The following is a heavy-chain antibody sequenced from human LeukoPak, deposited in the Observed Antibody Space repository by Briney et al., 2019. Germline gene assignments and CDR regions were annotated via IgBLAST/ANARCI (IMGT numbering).Heavy chain of an antibody. Sequence: GGSLRLSCAASGFTFSDHYMDWVRQAPGKGLEWVGRTRNKANSYITEYAASVKVRFSISRDYSNNSLSLQMNSLKTEDTAVYYCARGDSSGWYFFDYWGQGTLVTVSS. J-gene: IGHJ4*02. CDR1: GFTFSDHY. V-gene: IGHV3-72*01. CDR3: ARGDSSGWYFFDY. CDR2: TRNKANSYIT. D-gene: IGHD6-19*01.